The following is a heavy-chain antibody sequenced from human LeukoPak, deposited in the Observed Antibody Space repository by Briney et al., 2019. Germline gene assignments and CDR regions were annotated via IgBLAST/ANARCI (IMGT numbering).Heavy chain of an antibody. CDR3: ARASVVVVAATQGGPYYYYYYGMDV. D-gene: IGHD2-15*01. Sequence: PSETLSLTCTVSGGSISSYYWSWIRQPPGKGLEWIGYIYYSGSTNYNPSLKSRVTISVDTSKNQFSLKLSSVTAADTAVYYCARASVVVVAATQGGPYYYYYYGMDVWGQGTTVTVSS. J-gene: IGHJ6*02. CDR1: GGSISSYY. CDR2: IYYSGST. V-gene: IGHV4-59*01.